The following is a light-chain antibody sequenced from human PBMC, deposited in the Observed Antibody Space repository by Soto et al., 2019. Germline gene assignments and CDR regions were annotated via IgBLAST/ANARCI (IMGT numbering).Light chain of an antibody. CDR2: TTS. J-gene: IGKJ4*01. CDR1: QDIKNW. CDR3: QQANSFPLT. Sequence: DIQVTQSPSSVSASEGDRVTITCRASQDIKNWLAWYQQKPGKAPKLLIYTTSNLQSGVPSRFSGSGSGTDFTLTISSLQPEDFATYYCQQANSFPLTFGGGTKVEIK. V-gene: IGKV1D-12*01.